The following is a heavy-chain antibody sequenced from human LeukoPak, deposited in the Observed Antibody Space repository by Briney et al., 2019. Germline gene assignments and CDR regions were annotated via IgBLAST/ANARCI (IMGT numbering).Heavy chain of an antibody. Sequence: PGGSLRLSCVASGFTFSSYWMTWVRQAPGKGQERVVNVKTDGSQVYYVDSVKGRFTISRDNAKNSLYLQMNSLRAEDTAVYYCARDLNWETYWGQGTLVSVSS. D-gene: IGHD7-27*01. V-gene: IGHV3-7*01. J-gene: IGHJ4*02. CDR3: ARDLNWETY. CDR2: VKTDGSQV. CDR1: GFTFSSYW.